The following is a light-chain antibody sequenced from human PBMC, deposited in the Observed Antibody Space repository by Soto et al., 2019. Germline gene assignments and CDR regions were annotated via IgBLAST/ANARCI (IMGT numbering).Light chain of an antibody. CDR2: AAS. CDR1: QSISSY. Sequence: DIQMTKSPSSLSASVGDRVTITCRASQSISSYLHWYQQKPGKAPKLLIYAASSLQSGVPSRFSGSGSGTDFTLTISSLQPEDVATYYCQKCKVAPFTFGGGTKVDIK. CDR3: QKCKVAPFT. J-gene: IGKJ4*01. V-gene: IGKV1-39*01.